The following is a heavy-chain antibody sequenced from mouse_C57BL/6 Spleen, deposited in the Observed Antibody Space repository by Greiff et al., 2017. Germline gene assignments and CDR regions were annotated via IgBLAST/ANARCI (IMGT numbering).Heavy chain of an antibody. CDR1: GYTFTDYY. J-gene: IGHJ2*01. V-gene: IGHV1-26*01. Sequence: EVQLQQSGPELVKPGASVKISCKASGYTFTDYYMNWVKQSHGKSLEWIGDINPNNGGTSYNQKFKGKATLTVDKSSSTAYMELRSLTSEDSAVYYCARESYYGNYEGYWGQGTTLTVSS. D-gene: IGHD2-1*01. CDR3: ARESYYGNYEGY. CDR2: INPNNGGT.